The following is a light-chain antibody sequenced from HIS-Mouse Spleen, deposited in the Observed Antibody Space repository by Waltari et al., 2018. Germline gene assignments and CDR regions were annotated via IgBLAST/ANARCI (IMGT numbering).Light chain of an antibody. J-gene: IGLJ3*02. V-gene: IGLV6-57*04. CDR2: EDN. CDR3: QSYDSSNLV. CDR1: SGSISSNN. Sequence: NFMLTQPHSVSESPGNTVTISCTRSSGSISSNNVQAYQQRPGSAPTTVIYEDNQRPSGVPDRFSGSIDSSSNSASLTISGLKTEDEADYYCQSYDSSNLVFGGGTKLTVL.